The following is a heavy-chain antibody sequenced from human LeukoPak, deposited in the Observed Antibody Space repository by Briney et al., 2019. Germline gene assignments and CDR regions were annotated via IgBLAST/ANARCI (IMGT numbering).Heavy chain of an antibody. CDR2: INHSGST. CDR3: ARAEMYSSGWYDWYFDL. CDR1: GGSFSGYY. J-gene: IGHJ2*01. D-gene: IGHD6-19*01. Sequence: SETLSLTCAVYGGSFSGYYWSWIRQPPGKGLELIGEINHSGSTNYNPSPKSRVTISVDTSKNQFSLKLSSVTAADTAVYYCARAEMYSSGWYDWYFDLWGRGTLVTVSS. V-gene: IGHV4-34*01.